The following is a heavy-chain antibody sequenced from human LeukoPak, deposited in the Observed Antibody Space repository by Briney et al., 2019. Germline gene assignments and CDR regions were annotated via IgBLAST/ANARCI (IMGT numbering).Heavy chain of an antibody. V-gene: IGHV4-59*01. CDR2: IYYSGST. CDR1: GGSISSYY. J-gene: IGHJ4*02. Sequence: SETLSLTCTVSGGSISSYYWSWIRQPPGKGLEWIGYIYYSGSTNYNPSLTSRVTISVDTSKNQFSLKLGSVTAADTAVYYCARGSLGYDSSGYSYPFEYSGQGTLVTVSS. CDR3: ARGSLGYDSSGYSYPFEY. D-gene: IGHD3-22*01.